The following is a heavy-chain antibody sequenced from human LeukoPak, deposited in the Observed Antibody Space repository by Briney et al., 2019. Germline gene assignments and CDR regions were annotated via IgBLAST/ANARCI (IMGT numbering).Heavy chain of an antibody. CDR3: ARGHPSATGYSSGWYFHY. CDR1: GYTFTGYY. Sequence: ASVKVSCKASGYTFTGYYIHWVRQDPGQGLEWMGWINPNSGGTNYAQKFQGRVTMTRDTSITTGYMDLSRLRSDDTAVYYCARGHPSATGYSSGWYFHYWGQGTLVTVSS. D-gene: IGHD6-19*01. V-gene: IGHV1-2*02. J-gene: IGHJ4*02. CDR2: INPNSGGT.